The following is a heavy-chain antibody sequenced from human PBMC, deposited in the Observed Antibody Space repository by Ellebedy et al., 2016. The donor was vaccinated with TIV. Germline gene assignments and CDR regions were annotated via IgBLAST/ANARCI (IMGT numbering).Heavy chain of an antibody. CDR1: GVTFTSFG. J-gene: IGHJ6*02. Sequence: GESLKISCAASGVTFTSFGMHWVRQPAGKGLEWIAVVSDDGSKIRYAESVKGRFTVSRDNSKNMVYLQMNSLRPADTAVYYCAKDQVRAIRNEDAGYGMDVWGQGTTVTVSS. V-gene: IGHV3-30*13. CDR2: VSDDGSKI. CDR3: AKDQVRAIRNEDAGYGMDV. D-gene: IGHD1-1*01.